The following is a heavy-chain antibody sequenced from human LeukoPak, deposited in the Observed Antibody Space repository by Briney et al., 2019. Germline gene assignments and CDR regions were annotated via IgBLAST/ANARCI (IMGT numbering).Heavy chain of an antibody. D-gene: IGHD1-26*01. Sequence: SETLSLTCTVSGVSISSSSYCWGWIRQPPGKGLEWIGSSYYSGNTYYNPSLKSRITISVDTSKNQFSLKLRSVTAADTAVYYCAKSGGYGLIDYWGQGTLVTVSS. V-gene: IGHV4-39*01. CDR3: AKSGGYGLIDY. CDR1: GVSISSSSYC. CDR2: SYYSGNT. J-gene: IGHJ4*02.